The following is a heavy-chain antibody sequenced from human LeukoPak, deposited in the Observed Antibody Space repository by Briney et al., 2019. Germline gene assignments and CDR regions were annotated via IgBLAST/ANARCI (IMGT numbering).Heavy chain of an antibody. CDR3: ARDLAMTTVTTFRY. D-gene: IGHD4-17*01. CDR1: GFTFSSYG. Sequence: PGGSLRLSRAASGFTFSSYGMHWVRQAPGKGLEWVAVIWYDGSNKYYADSVKGRFTISRDNSKNTLYLQMNSLRAEDTAVYYCARDLAMTTVTTFRYWGQGTLVTVSS. J-gene: IGHJ4*02. V-gene: IGHV3-33*01. CDR2: IWYDGSNK.